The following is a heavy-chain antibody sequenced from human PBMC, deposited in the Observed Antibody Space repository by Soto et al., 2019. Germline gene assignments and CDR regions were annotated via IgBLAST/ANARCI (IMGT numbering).Heavy chain of an antibody. Sequence: GESLKISCEGSGYRFANYWIGWVRRMPGKGLEWMGIIYPGDSDTRYSPSFQGQVTISVDKSFSTAYLQWSSLKASDSATYYCARIGDAGRGKYYFYYGLDVWGQGTTVTVSS. CDR3: ARIGDAGRGKYYFYYGLDV. CDR1: GYRFANYW. J-gene: IGHJ6*02. CDR2: IYPGDSDT. V-gene: IGHV5-51*01. D-gene: IGHD3-10*01.